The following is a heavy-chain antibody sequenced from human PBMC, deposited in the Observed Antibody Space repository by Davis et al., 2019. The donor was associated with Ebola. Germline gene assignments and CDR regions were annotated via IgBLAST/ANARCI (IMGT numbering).Heavy chain of an antibody. CDR1: GGSVSSGSYY. D-gene: IGHD2-2*01. Sequence: SETLSLTCTVPGGSVSSGSYYWSWIRQPPGKGLEWIGYIYYSGSTNYNPSLKSRVTISVDTSKNQFSLKLSSVTAADTAVYYCARETLIGSSTSFYYYYGMDVWGQGTTVTVSS. J-gene: IGHJ6*02. CDR2: IYYSGST. CDR3: ARETLIGSSTSFYYYYGMDV. V-gene: IGHV4-61*01.